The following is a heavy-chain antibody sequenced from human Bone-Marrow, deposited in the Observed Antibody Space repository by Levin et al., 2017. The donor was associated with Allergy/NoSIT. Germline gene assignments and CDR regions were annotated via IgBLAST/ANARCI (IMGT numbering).Heavy chain of an antibody. J-gene: IGHJ6*02. CDR3: ARHSAAGPPTFDLYYYYNGMDV. CDR2: IYPADSST. V-gene: IGHV5-51*01. CDR1: GYHFSNFW. D-gene: IGHD6-25*01. Sequence: GESLKISCKASGYHFSNFWIGWVRQMPGQGLEWMGLIYPADSSTTYSPSFQGHVTMSIDRPMTTAYLQWNSLKDSDTAIYYGARHSAAGPPTFDLYYYYNGMDVWGQGTTVTVSS.